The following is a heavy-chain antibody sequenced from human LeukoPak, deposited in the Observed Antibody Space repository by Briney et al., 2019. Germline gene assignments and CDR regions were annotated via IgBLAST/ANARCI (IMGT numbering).Heavy chain of an antibody. D-gene: IGHD1-26*01. V-gene: IGHV3-23*01. CDR3: ARDGGTYQFDY. CDR1: GFTFSSYA. Sequence: GASLRLSCAASGFTFSSYAMSWVRQAPGKGLEWVSAIGGSGRSTFYSDSVKGRFTISRDNSKNTLYLQMNSLRAEDTAVYYCARDGGTYQFDYWGQGTLVTVSS. CDR2: IGGSGRST. J-gene: IGHJ4*02.